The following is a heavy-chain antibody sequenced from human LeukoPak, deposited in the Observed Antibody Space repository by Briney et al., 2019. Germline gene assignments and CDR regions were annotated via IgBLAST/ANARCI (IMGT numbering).Heavy chain of an antibody. CDR1: GGSFSGYY. CDR2: INHSGST. Sequence: SETLSLTCAVYGGSFSGYYWSWIRQPPGKGLEWIGEINHSGSTNYNPSLKSRVTISVDTSKNQFSLKLSSVTAADTAVYYCASCPWFGEDVGYWGQGTLVTVTS. D-gene: IGHD3-10*01. J-gene: IGHJ4*02. V-gene: IGHV4-34*01. CDR3: ASCPWFGEDVGY.